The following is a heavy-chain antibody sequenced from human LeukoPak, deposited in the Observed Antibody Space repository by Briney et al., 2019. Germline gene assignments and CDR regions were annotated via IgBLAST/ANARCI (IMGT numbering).Heavy chain of an antibody. CDR2: INSDGSYT. V-gene: IGHV3-74*01. CDR3: ARPGIAVTGDY. D-gene: IGHD6-19*01. Sequence: GGSLRLSCAASGFTFSSYWTHWVRHSPGKGLVWVSRINSDGSYTGYADSEKGRFTISRDYAKHTVYLQMNRLRAAHAAVYYWARPGIAVTGDYWGQGILVTVSS. CDR1: GFTFSSYW. J-gene: IGHJ4*02.